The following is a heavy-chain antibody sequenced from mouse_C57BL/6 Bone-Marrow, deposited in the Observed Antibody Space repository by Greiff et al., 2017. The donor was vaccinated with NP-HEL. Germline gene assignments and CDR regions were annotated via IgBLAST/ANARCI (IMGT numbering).Heavy chain of an antibody. CDR1: GFNIKDYY. J-gene: IGHJ2*01. D-gene: IGHD1-1*01. V-gene: IGHV14-1*01. CDR3: TTSYEVDYYFDY. CDR2: IDPEDGDT. Sequence: VHVKQSGAELVRPGASVKLSCTASGFNIKDYYMHWVKQRPEQSLEWIGRIDPEDGDTEYAPKFQGKATMTADTSSNTAYLQRSSLTSEDTAVYYCTTSYEVDYYFDYWGQGTTLTVSS.